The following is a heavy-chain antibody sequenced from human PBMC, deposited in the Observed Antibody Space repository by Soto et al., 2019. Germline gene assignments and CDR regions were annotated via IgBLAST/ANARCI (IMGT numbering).Heavy chain of an antibody. Sequence: GGSLRLSCAASGFTFSSYAMSWVRQAPGKGLEWVSAISGSGGSTYYADSVKGRFTISRDNSKNTLYLQMNSLRAEDTAVYYCAKAAQSKVLRYFDWSRTHYMDVWGKGTTVTVSS. D-gene: IGHD3-9*01. CDR2: ISGSGGST. CDR3: AKAAQSKVLRYFDWSRTHYMDV. J-gene: IGHJ6*03. CDR1: GFTFSSYA. V-gene: IGHV3-23*01.